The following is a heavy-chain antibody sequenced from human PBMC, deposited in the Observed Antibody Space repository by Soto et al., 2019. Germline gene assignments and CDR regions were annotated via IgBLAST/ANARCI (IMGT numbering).Heavy chain of an antibody. J-gene: IGHJ4*02. V-gene: IGHV4-59*01. CDR2: IYYSGST. Sequence: SETLSLTCTVSGGSISSYYWSWIRQPPGKGLEWIGYIYYSGSTNYNPSLKSRVTISVDTSKNQFSLKLSSVTAADTAVYYCARLRNDSSGYYLILIFDYWGQGTLVTVS. CDR3: ARLRNDSSGYYLILIFDY. D-gene: IGHD3-22*01. CDR1: GGSISSYY.